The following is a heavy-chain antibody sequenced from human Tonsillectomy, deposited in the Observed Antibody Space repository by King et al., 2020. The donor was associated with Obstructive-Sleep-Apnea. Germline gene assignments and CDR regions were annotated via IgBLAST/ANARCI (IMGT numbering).Heavy chain of an antibody. CDR2: ISSSSTTI. Sequence: QLVQSGGGLVQPGGSLRLSCAASGFIFSSYSMNWVRQAPGKGLEWVSYISSSSTTIYYADSVKGRFTISRVNAKNSLFLQMNSLRAEDTAVYYCARDLEYYYDSSGYTDDAFDIWGQGTMVTVSS. CDR3: ARDLEYYYDSSGYTDDAFDI. CDR1: GFIFSSYS. V-gene: IGHV3-48*04. J-gene: IGHJ3*02. D-gene: IGHD3-22*01.